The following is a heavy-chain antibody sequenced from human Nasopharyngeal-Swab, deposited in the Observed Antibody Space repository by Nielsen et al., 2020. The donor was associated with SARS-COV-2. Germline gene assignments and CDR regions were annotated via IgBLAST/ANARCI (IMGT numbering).Heavy chain of an antibody. CDR3: ARDGEGDGTFLGY. CDR2: IYYSGST. Sequence: SETLSLTCTVSGGSISSGDYYWSWIRQPPGKGLEWIGYIYYSGSTYYNPSLKSRVTISVDTSKNQFSLKLSSVTAADTAVYYCARDGEGDGTFLGYWGQGTLVTVSS. CDR1: GGSISSGDYY. V-gene: IGHV4-30-4*01. J-gene: IGHJ4*02. D-gene: IGHD6-13*01.